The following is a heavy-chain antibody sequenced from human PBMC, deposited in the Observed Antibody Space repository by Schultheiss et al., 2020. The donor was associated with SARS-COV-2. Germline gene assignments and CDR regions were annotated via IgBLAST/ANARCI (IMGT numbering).Heavy chain of an antibody. CDR2: IYTSGST. D-gene: IGHD6-13*01. V-gene: IGHV4-61*09. Sequence: SETLSLTCTVSGGSISSGSYCWSWIRQPAGKGLEWSGHIYTSGSTNYNPSLKSRVTMSVDTSKNQFSLKLSSVTAADTAVYYCARGDSSSLDYWGQGTLVTVSS. CDR1: GGSISSGSYC. J-gene: IGHJ4*02. CDR3: ARGDSSSLDY.